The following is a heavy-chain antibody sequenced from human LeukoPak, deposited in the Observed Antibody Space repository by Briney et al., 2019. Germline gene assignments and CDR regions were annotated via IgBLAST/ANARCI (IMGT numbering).Heavy chain of an antibody. Sequence: ASVKVSCKASGYTFTGYYMHWVRQAPGQGLEWMGWINPNSGGTNYAQKFQGGVTMTRDTSISTAYMELSRLRSDDTAVYYCARGSLAARLLGYCSGGSCYLFDYRGQGTLVTVSS. CDR1: GYTFTGYY. CDR3: ARGSLAARLLGYCSGGSCYLFDY. D-gene: IGHD2-15*01. CDR2: INPNSGGT. J-gene: IGHJ4*02. V-gene: IGHV1-2*02.